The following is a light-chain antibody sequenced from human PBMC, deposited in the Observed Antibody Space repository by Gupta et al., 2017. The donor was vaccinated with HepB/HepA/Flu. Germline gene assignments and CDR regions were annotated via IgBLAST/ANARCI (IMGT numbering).Light chain of an antibody. CDR1: QGISGY. J-gene: IGKJ1*01. Sequence: DIQLTQSPSFLSASVGDRVTITCRASQGISGYLAWYQQKPGKVPKLLIYAASTLQSGVPSRFSGSGSGTDFTLTISSLQPEDFATYYCQQLHSYPRTFGQGTKVEIK. V-gene: IGKV1-9*01. CDR3: QQLHSYPRT. CDR2: AAS.